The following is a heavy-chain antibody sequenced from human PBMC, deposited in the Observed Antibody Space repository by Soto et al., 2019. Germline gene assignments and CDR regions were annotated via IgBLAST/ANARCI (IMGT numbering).Heavy chain of an antibody. CDR3: ERDETYYGSGTQFDP. J-gene: IGHJ5*02. Sequence: SETLSLTCAVYGGSFSGYYWSWIRQPPGKGLEWIGEINHSGSTNYNPSLKSRVTISVDTSKNQFSLKLSSVTAADTAVYYCERDETYYGSGTQFDPWGLGTLVTVYS. CDR2: INHSGST. CDR1: GGSFSGYY. D-gene: IGHD3-10*01. V-gene: IGHV4-34*01.